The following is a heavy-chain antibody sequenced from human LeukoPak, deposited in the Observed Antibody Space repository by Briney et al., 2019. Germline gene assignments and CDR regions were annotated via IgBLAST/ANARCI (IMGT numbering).Heavy chain of an antibody. CDR1: GFTFSSYG. D-gene: IGHD6-19*01. V-gene: IGHV3-30*02. J-gene: IGHJ4*02. CDR3: AKVGKYSSGWYTVDY. Sequence: GGSLRLSCAASGFTFSSYGMHWVRQAPGKGLEWVAFIRYDGSNKYYADSVRGRFTISRDNSKNTLYLQMNSLRAEDTAVYYCAKVGKYSSGWYTVDYWGQGTLVTVSS. CDR2: IRYDGSNK.